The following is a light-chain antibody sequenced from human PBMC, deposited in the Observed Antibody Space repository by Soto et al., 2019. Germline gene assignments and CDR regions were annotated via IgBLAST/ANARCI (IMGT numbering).Light chain of an antibody. Sequence: ELVLTQSPATLSLSPGERATLSCRASQSVSSYLAWYQQKPGQAPRLLIYDASNRATGIPARFSGCGSGTDFTLTISSLEPEDFAVYYCQQRSNWPSFGQGTKV. CDR3: QQRSNWPS. CDR2: DAS. J-gene: IGKJ1*01. CDR1: QSVSSY. V-gene: IGKV3-11*01.